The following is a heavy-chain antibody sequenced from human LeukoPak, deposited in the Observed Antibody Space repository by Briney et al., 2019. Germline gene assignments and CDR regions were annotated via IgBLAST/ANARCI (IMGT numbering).Heavy chain of an antibody. V-gene: IGHV1-18*01. J-gene: IGHJ4*02. CDR1: GYTFTSYG. Sequence: GASVKVSCKASGYTFTSYGISWVRQAPGQGLEWMGWISAYNGNTNYAQKLQGRVTMTTDTSTSTAYMELRSLRSDDTAVYYCARVETTYDILTGYRLKVLDYWGQGTLVTVSS. D-gene: IGHD3-9*01. CDR3: ARVETTYDILTGYRLKVLDY. CDR2: ISAYNGNT.